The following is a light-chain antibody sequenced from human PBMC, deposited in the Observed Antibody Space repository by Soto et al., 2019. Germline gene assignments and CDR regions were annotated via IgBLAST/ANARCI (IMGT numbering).Light chain of an antibody. CDR2: EVS. V-gene: IGLV2-14*01. CDR1: SSDVGGDKY. Sequence: QSALTQPASVSGSHGQSITVSCTGTSSDVGGDKYVSWYQHQSGKAPKLIMYEVSNRPSGVSDRFSGSKSGNTASLTISGLQTEDEADYYCSSYTSSNTLVFGGGTQLTVL. CDR3: SSYTSSNTLV. J-gene: IGLJ7*01.